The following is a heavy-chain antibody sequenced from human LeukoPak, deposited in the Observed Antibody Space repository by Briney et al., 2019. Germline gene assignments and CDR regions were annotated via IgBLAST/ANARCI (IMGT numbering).Heavy chain of an antibody. CDR2: ISGSGVSA. CDR3: AKDLFGDWPALHV. V-gene: IGHV3-23*01. CDR1: GFVFDTYS. J-gene: IGHJ3*01. Sequence: GGSLRLSCAASGFVFDTYSINWVRQAPGKGLEWVSLISGSGVSADYSDSVRGRFSISRDNSKNTVYLQMNSLGGNDTAVYWCAKDLFGDWPALHVWGRGTVVPVSS. D-gene: IGHD3-10*02.